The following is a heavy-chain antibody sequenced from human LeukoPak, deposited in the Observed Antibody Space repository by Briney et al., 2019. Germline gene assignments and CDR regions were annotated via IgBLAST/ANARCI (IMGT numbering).Heavy chain of an antibody. CDR3: ARDWRDYGDNSYYFDY. CDR2: IRYDGSNK. CDR1: GFTFSSYG. V-gene: IGHV3-30*02. D-gene: IGHD4-17*01. Sequence: GGSLRLSCAASGFTFSSYGMHWVRQAPGKGLEWVAFIRYDGSNKYYADSVKGRFTISRDNSKNTLYLQMNSLRAEDTAVYYCARDWRDYGDNSYYFDYWGQGTLVIVSS. J-gene: IGHJ4*02.